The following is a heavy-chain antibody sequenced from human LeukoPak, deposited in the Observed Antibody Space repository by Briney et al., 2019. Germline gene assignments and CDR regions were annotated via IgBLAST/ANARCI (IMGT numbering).Heavy chain of an antibody. CDR3: ARSIKGDSDH. Sequence: GGSLRLSCAASGFTFRSYEVNWVRQAPGKGLDWVSYISSSGTTVYYADSVRGRLTGSRDNGKNSLYLEMNSLRAEDTAVYYCARSIKGDSDHWGQGTLVTVSS. D-gene: IGHD3-10*01. J-gene: IGHJ4*02. V-gene: IGHV3-48*03. CDR1: GFTFRSYE. CDR2: ISSSGTTV.